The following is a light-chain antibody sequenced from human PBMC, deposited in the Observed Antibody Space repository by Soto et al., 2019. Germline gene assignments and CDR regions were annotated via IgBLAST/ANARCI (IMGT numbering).Light chain of an antibody. Sequence: DDVIRQSPLSLPVTLGQPAAISCRPIQSLVYSDGNTDLDWFQQRPGQSPRRLIYKVSTRDSGVPDRFSGSGSGTDFTLKISRVEAEDVGVYYCMQGTHWPPTFGQGTKVDIK. CDR2: KVS. V-gene: IGKV2-30*01. CDR1: QSLVYSDGNTD. CDR3: MQGTHWPPT. J-gene: IGKJ1*01.